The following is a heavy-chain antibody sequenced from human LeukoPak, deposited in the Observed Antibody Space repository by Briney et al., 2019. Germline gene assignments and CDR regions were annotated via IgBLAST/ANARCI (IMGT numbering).Heavy chain of an antibody. CDR1: GYTFTGYY. CDR3: ARGDDHYDSSGYYSPYPRDY. CDR2: INPNSGGT. J-gene: IGHJ4*02. Sequence: GASVKVSCKASGYTFTGYYMHWVRQAPGQGLEWMGRINPNSGGTNYAQKFQGRVTMTRDTSISTAYMELSRLRSDDTAVYYCARGDDHYDSSGYYSPYPRDYWGQGTLVTVSS. V-gene: IGHV1-2*06. D-gene: IGHD3-22*01.